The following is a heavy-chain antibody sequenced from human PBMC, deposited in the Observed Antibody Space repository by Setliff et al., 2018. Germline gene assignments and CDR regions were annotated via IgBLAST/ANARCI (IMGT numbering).Heavy chain of an antibody. Sequence: GGSLRLSCAASGFSFSNYWMHWVRQAPGKGLVWVSRINSDGSSTYYGDSVKGRFTISRDNSQNTLYLQMNSLRAEDTAVYYCAKDRPQGVNGRSLDYWGRGALVTVSS. J-gene: IGHJ4*02. CDR2: INSDGSST. CDR3: AKDRPQGVNGRSLDY. D-gene: IGHD3-10*01. V-gene: IGHV3-74*01. CDR1: GFSFSNYW.